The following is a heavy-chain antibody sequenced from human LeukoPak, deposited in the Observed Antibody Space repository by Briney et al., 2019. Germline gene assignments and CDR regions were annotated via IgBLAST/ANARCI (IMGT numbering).Heavy chain of an antibody. Sequence: GGSLRLSCPASEFTFSSYWMSWARQAPGKGLEWVANINQDVSGIYYVDSVKGRFTISRDNAKKSLYLQMNSLRSEDTAVYYCTRARYCTSGNCYLDYWGQGTLVTVSS. CDR2: INQDVSGI. CDR1: EFTFSSYW. V-gene: IGHV3-7*02. D-gene: IGHD2-8*01. CDR3: TRARYCTSGNCYLDY. J-gene: IGHJ4*02.